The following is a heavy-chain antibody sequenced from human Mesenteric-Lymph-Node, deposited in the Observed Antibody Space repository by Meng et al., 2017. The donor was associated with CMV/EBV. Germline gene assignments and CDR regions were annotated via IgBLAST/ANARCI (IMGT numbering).Heavy chain of an antibody. D-gene: IGHD2-8*01. CDR3: ARDMSLGYCNKAGCSMDV. V-gene: IGHV3-30-3*01. CDR2: IGHDGSNI. CDR1: GFTFGSYS. J-gene: IGHJ6*02. Sequence: GESLKISCAASGFTFGSYSMHWVRQAPGNGLEWVAVIGHDGSNIYYADSVKGRFTISRDNSKNTLYLQTNSLRPEDTAVYYCARDMSLGYCNKAGCSMDVWGPGTTVTVS.